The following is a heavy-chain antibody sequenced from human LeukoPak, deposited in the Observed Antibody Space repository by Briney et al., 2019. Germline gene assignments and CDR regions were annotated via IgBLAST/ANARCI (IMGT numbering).Heavy chain of an antibody. CDR2: IYHSGST. CDR3: ASGRGIVVTPTAVAY. D-gene: IGHD2-2*01. Sequence: PSQTLSLTCTVSGGSISSGGYFWSWIRQPPGKGLEWIGYIYHSGSTYYNPSLKSRVTISVDRSKNQFSLELTSVTAADTAVYYCASGRGIVVTPTAVAYWGQGTLVTVSS. V-gene: IGHV4-30-2*01. CDR1: GGSISSGGYF. J-gene: IGHJ4*02.